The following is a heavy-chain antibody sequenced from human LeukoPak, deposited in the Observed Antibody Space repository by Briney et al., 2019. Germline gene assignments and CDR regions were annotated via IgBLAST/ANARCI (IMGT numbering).Heavy chain of an antibody. CDR2: INPSGGST. Sequence: ASVKVSCKASGYTFTSYYMHWVRQAPGQGLEWMGIINPSGGSTSYAQKFQGGVTMTRDTSTSTVYMELSSLRSEDTAVYYCASSGHYDSSGYSPYYYYYGMDVWGQGTTVTVSS. D-gene: IGHD3-22*01. V-gene: IGHV1-46*03. CDR3: ASSGHYDSSGYSPYYYYYGMDV. J-gene: IGHJ6*02. CDR1: GYTFTSYY.